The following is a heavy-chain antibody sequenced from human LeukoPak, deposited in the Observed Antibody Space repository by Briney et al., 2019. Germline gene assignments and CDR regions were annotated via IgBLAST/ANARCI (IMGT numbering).Heavy chain of an antibody. D-gene: IGHD2-2*01. CDR2: IYYSGST. Sequence: SETLSLTCTVSGGSINSGGYYWSWIRQRPGKGLEYFGYIYYSGSTYYNPSLKSRVTISVDTSKNQFSLKLSSVTAADTAVYYCARGRPTYPDYWGQGTLVTVSS. CDR1: GGSINSGGYY. CDR3: ARGRPTYPDY. J-gene: IGHJ4*02. V-gene: IGHV4-30-4*08.